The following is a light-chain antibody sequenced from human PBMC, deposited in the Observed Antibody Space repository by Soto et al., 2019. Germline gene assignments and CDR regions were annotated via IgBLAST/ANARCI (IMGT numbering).Light chain of an antibody. CDR1: SSDVGGYNY. CDR3: SSYTSSIPHV. Sequence: QSALTQPASVSGSPGQSITISCTGTSSDVGGYNYVSWYQQHPGKAPKLMIYEVSNRPSGVSNRFSGSKSGNTASLTISGLQAEDEADYYCSSYTSSIPHVFGTGTKLTVL. CDR2: EVS. J-gene: IGLJ1*01. V-gene: IGLV2-14*01.